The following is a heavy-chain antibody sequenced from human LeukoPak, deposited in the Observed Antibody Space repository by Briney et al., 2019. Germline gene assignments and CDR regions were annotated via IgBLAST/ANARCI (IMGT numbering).Heavy chain of an antibody. CDR3: ARDPAAADPSDAFDI. D-gene: IGHD6-13*01. Sequence: PSETLSLTCAVYGGSFSGYYWSWVRQHPGKGLEWIGYIFYTGSTYYNPSLKSRLTISLDTSKNQFSLKLSSVTAADTAVYYCARDPAAADPSDAFDIWGQGTMVTVSS. CDR1: GGSFSGYY. CDR2: IFYTGST. J-gene: IGHJ3*02. V-gene: IGHV4-31*11.